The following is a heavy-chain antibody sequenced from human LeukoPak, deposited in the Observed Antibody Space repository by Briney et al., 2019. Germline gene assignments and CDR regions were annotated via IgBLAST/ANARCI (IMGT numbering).Heavy chain of an antibody. CDR2: ISAYNGNT. V-gene: IGHV1-18*01. J-gene: IGHJ6*02. CDR1: GYTFTSYG. D-gene: IGHD6-13*01. CDR3: ARVATPYSSSWYSHYYYGMDV. Sequence: ASVKVSCKASGYTFTSYGISWVRQAPGQGLEWMGWISAYNGNTNYAQKLQGRVTMTTDTSTSTAYMELRSLRSDDTAVYYCARVATPYSSSWYSHYYYGMDVWGQGTTVTVSS.